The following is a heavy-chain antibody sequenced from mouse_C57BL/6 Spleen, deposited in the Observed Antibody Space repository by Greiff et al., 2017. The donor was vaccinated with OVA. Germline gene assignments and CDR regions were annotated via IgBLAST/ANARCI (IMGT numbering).Heavy chain of an antibody. J-gene: IGHJ3*01. D-gene: IGHD1-1*01. CDR3: ARDEDYYGSRFAY. CDR2: ISYDGSN. V-gene: IGHV3-6*01. Sequence: EVKLMESGPGLVKPSQSLSLTCSVTGYSITSGYYWNWIRQFPGNKLEWMGYISYDGSNNYNPSLKNRISITRDTSKNQFFLKLNSVTTEDTATYYCARDEDYYGSRFAYWGQGTLVTVSA. CDR1: GYSITSGYY.